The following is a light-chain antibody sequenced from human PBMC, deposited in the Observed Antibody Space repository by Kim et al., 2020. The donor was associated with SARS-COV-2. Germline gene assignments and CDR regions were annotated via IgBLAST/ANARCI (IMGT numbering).Light chain of an antibody. V-gene: IGKV3-11*01. Sequence: LSPGERATLSCRTSQSGGSSFACYQQRPGQAPRLLIYDTFSRATGIPARFSASGSGTDFTLTISSLEPEDFAVYYCQQRGNWPLTFGQGTKVDIK. CDR1: QSGGSS. CDR2: DTF. CDR3: QQRGNWPLT. J-gene: IGKJ1*01.